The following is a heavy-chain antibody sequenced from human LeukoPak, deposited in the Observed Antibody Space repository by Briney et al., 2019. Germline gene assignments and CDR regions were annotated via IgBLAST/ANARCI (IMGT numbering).Heavy chain of an antibody. Sequence: SETLSLTCAVYGGSFSGYYWSWIRQPPGKGLEWIGEINHSGSTNYNPSLKSRVTISVDTSKNQFSLKLSSVTAADTAVYYCARGYAGYGSGTXTRRYXDYWGQGTLVTV. CDR2: INHSGST. CDR1: GGSFSGYY. D-gene: IGHD3-10*01. CDR3: ARGYAGYGSGTXTRRYXDY. V-gene: IGHV4-34*01. J-gene: IGHJ4*02.